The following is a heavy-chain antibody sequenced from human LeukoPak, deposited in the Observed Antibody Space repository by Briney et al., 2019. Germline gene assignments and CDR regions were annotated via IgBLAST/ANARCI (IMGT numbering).Heavy chain of an antibody. J-gene: IGHJ4*02. CDR3: AKGAYSGYDSPYFDY. Sequence: SLRLSCAASGFTFDDYAMHWVRQAPGKGLEWVSGISWNSGSIGYADSVKGRFTISRDNAKNSLYLQMNSLRAEDTALYYCAKGAYSGYDSPYFDYWGQGTLVTVSS. CDR2: ISWNSGSI. V-gene: IGHV3-9*01. D-gene: IGHD5-12*01. CDR1: GFTFDDYA.